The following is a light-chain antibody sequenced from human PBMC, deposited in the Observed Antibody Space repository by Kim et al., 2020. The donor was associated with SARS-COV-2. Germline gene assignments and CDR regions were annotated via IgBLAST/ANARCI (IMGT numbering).Light chain of an antibody. Sequence: QSALTQPPSASGSPGQSVTISCTGTSSDVGGYNYVSWYQQHPGKAPKLMIYEVTERPSGVSIRFSGSKSGNTASLTISGLQAEDVADYYCCSYAGSSTLVFGGGTQLTVL. V-gene: IGLV2-23*02. J-gene: IGLJ2*01. CDR3: CSYAGSSTLV. CDR2: EVT. CDR1: SSDVGGYNY.